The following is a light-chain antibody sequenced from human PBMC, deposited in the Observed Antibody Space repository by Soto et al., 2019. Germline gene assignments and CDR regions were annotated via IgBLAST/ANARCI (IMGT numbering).Light chain of an antibody. CDR3: LQANTFPIP. J-gene: IGKJ5*01. CDR2: AAC. CDR1: QDISGW. V-gene: IGKV1-12*01. Sequence: DIQMTQSPSSVSASVGDRVTITCRASQDISGWLAWYQQKPGKAPKLLIYAACSLQSGVPSRFSGSESGTYFTLTIRSLQPEDFATYYCLQANTFPIPFGQGTRLEIK.